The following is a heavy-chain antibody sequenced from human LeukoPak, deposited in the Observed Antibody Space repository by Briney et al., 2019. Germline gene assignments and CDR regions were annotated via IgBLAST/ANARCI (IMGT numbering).Heavy chain of an antibody. CDR2: ICSGGNT. D-gene: IGHD2-15*01. CDR1: GFNVNNH. J-gene: IGHJ5*02. V-gene: IGHV3-66*01. Sequence: GGSLRLSCAATGFNVNNHLTWVRQAPGKGLEWVSFICSGGNTDYADSVKGRFIISRDISKNTLNLQMNNLRVEDTAVYYCAGGPYCSGGSCYSYNWFDPWGQGTLFTVSS. CDR3: AGGPYCSGGSCYSYNWFDP.